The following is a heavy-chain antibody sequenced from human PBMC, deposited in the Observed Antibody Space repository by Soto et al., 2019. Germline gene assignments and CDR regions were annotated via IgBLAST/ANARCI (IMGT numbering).Heavy chain of an antibody. J-gene: IGHJ4*02. CDR2: IHNSGSP. D-gene: IGHD1-1*01. V-gene: IGHV4-30-4*01. Sequence: QVQLQESGPGLVRPSQTLSLTCSVSGASIYNGGYFWSWIRQSPGKGLEWIGHIHNSGSPYTNPSPKSRATIPGDTSNNKFSLKLASVTAADTAVYYCARGSTTKKVVSWGQGTLVSVAS. CDR3: ARGSTTKKVVS. CDR1: GASIYNGGYF.